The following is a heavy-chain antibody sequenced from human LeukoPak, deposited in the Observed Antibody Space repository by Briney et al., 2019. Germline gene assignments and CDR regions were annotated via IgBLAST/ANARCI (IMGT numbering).Heavy chain of an antibody. V-gene: IGHV4-4*07. Sequence: SETLSLTCTVSGGSISSYYWSWIRQPAGKGLEGIGRIYTSGSTNYNPSLKSRVTMSVDTSKNQFSLKLSSVTAADTAVYYCARDPLYGDYFDYWGQGTLVTVSS. D-gene: IGHD4-17*01. CDR3: ARDPLYGDYFDY. CDR1: GGSISSYY. CDR2: IYTSGST. J-gene: IGHJ4*02.